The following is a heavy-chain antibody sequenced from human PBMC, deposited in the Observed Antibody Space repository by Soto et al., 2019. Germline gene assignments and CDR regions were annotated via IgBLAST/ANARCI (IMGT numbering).Heavy chain of an antibody. D-gene: IGHD1-1*01. CDR3: ENIDYSSKRQTDV. CDR1: GGMFCSDA. J-gene: IGHJ6*01. CDR2: ISISGGST. Sequence: AVVSLILSCLASGGMFCSDAISWFRQPPVNGLQWVSTISISGGSTYYADSLKGRFTISRDNSKKTLYLKMNSLRAEDTAMYFCENIDYSSKRQTDVWGQGSTVTVSS. V-gene: IGHV3-23*01.